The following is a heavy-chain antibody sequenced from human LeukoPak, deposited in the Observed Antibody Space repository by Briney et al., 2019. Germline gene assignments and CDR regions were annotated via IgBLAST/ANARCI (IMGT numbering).Heavy chain of an antibody. D-gene: IGHD4-17*01. J-gene: IGHJ4*02. Sequence: GGSLRLSCAASGFTFSDYYMSWIRQAPGKGLEWVSYISSSGSAIYYADSVKGRFTISRDNAKNSLYLQMNSLRAEDTAVYYCAREGDWDYGDYVSLDYWGQGTLVTVSS. CDR3: AREGDWDYGDYVSLDY. V-gene: IGHV3-11*01. CDR1: GFTFSDYY. CDR2: ISSSGSAI.